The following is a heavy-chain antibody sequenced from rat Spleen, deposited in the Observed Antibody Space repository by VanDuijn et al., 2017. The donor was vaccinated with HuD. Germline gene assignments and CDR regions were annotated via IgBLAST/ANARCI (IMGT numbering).Heavy chain of an antibody. D-gene: IGHD5-1*01. CDR3: ARAGRNWELAY. CDR2: IWTTGST. V-gene: IGHV2-4*01. J-gene: IGHJ3*01. Sequence: QVQLKESGPGLMQPSETLSLTCTVSGFSLTSNGVGWVRQPPGKGLEWMGVIWTTGSTVYNSLLTSRLTISRDTSKSQIFLKMNSLQTEDTATYYCARAGRNWELAYWGQGTLVTVSS. CDR1: GFSLTSNG.